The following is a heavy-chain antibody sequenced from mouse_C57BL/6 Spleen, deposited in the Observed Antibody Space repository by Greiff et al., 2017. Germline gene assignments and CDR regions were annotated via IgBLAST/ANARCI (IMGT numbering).Heavy chain of an antibody. D-gene: IGHD1-1*01. CDR1: GFSLTSYA. Sequence: VKLMESGPGLVAPSQSLSITCTVSGFSLTSYAISWVRQPPGKGLEWLGVIWTGGGTNYNSAHNSRLSISKDNSKSQVFLKVNSLRTDDTDRYDCSRISATVDGAMDYWGQGTSVTVSS. V-gene: IGHV2-9-1*01. J-gene: IGHJ4*01. CDR3: SRISATVDGAMDY. CDR2: IWTGGGT.